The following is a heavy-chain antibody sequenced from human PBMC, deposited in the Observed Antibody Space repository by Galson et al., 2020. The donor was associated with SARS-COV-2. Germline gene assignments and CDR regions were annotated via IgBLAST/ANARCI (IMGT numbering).Heavy chain of an antibody. CDR3: ARVDPTPVYCSGGSCYSGPFDY. D-gene: IGHD2-15*01. Sequence: SETLSLTCTVSGGSISSGGYYWSWIRQHPGKGLEWIGYIYYSGSTYYNPSLKSRVTISVYTSKNQFSLKLSSVTAADTAVYYCARVDPTPVYCSGGSCYSGPFDYWGQGTLVTVSS. V-gene: IGHV4-31*03. J-gene: IGHJ4*02. CDR1: GGSISSGGYY. CDR2: IYYSGST.